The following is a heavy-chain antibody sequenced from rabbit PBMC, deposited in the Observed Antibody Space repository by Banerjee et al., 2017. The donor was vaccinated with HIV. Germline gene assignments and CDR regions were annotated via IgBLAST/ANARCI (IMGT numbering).Heavy chain of an antibody. Sequence: QQLVESGGGLVKPGASLTLTCKASGFSFSGGYDMCWVRQAPGKGLEWIACIYAGSSGSTYYASWAKGRFTISKTSSTTVTLQMTSLTAADTATYFCARNQVDAGYGDSFNLWGPGTLVTVS. CDR2: IYAGSSGST. J-gene: IGHJ4*01. CDR3: ARNQVDAGYGDSFNL. CDR1: GFSFSGGYD. D-gene: IGHD2-1*01. V-gene: IGHV1S40*01.